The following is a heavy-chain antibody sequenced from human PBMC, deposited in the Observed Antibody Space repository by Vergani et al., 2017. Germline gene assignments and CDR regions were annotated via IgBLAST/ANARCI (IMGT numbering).Heavy chain of an antibody. V-gene: IGHV1-69*01. CDR1: GGTFSSYA. J-gene: IGHJ6*02. Sequence: QVQLVQSGAEVKKPGSSVKVSCKASGGTFSSYAISWVRQAPGQGLEWMGGIIPIFGTANYAQKFQGRVTLTADESTSTAYMELSSLRSEDTAVYYCARAHRRMPLGVYYYGMDVWGQGTTVTVSS. D-gene: IGHD2-2*01. CDR3: ARAHRRMPLGVYYYGMDV. CDR2: IIPIFGTA.